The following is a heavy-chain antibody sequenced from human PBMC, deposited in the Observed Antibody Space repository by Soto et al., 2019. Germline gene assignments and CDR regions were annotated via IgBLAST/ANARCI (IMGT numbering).Heavy chain of an antibody. Sequence: GGSLRLSCAASGFTFSSYWMHWVRQAPGKGLVWVARINSDGSSTIYADSVKGRFTISRDNARNTLYLQMNSLRAEDTAVYYCARKVAGTRFDPWGQGTLVTVSS. CDR2: INSDGSST. CDR3: ARKVAGTRFDP. CDR1: GFTFSSYW. V-gene: IGHV3-74*01. D-gene: IGHD6-19*01. J-gene: IGHJ5*02.